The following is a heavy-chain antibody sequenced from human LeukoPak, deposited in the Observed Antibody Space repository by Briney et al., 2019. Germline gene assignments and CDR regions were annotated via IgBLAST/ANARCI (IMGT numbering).Heavy chain of an antibody. J-gene: IGHJ6*04. CDR2: IFHSGST. Sequence: SETLSLTCAVSGYSISSGYDWGWIRQPPGKGLEWMGSIFHSGSTYYNPSLKSRVNMSVDTSKNQISLKLSSVTAADTAVYYCARASGSYGSGSYYYYGMDVWGKGPTVTVSS. CDR3: ARASGSYGSGSYYYYGMDV. CDR1: GYSISSGYD. D-gene: IGHD3-10*01. V-gene: IGHV4-38-2*01.